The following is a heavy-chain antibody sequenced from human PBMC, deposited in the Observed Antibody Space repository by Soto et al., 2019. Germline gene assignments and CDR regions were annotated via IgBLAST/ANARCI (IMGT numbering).Heavy chain of an antibody. D-gene: IGHD4-17*01. Sequence: SETLSLTCAVYGGSFSGYYWSWIRQPPGKGLEWIREINHSGSTNYNPSLKSRVTISVDTSKNQFSLKLSSVTAVDTAVYYCARAVQSDYISYFDSWGPGTLVTASS. CDR1: GGSFSGYY. V-gene: IGHV4-34*01. CDR3: ARAVQSDYISYFDS. CDR2: INHSGST. J-gene: IGHJ4*02.